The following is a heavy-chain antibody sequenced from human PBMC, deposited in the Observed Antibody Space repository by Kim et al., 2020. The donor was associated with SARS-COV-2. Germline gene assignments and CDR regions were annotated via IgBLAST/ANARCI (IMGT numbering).Heavy chain of an antibody. CDR3: VRVSRGGNYGPAEVDP. Sequence: SVKVSCKASGGTFSSYTINWVRQAPGQGLEWMGRIIPLIDIANYAQKFQGRVTITADKSTSTAYMELRSLRSEDTAMYYCVRVSRGGNYGPAEVDPWGQGTLVTVSS. J-gene: IGHJ5*02. CDR1: GGTFSSYT. CDR2: IIPLIDIA. V-gene: IGHV1-69*02. D-gene: IGHD1-26*01.